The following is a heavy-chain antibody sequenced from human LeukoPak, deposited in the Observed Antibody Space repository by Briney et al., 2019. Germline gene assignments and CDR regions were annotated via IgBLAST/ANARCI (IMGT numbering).Heavy chain of an antibody. D-gene: IGHD3-22*01. V-gene: IGHV3-23*01. CDR1: GFTFDDYG. Sequence: PGGSLRLSCAASGFTFDDYGMSWVRQAPGKGLEWVSAISGSGGGTYYADSVKGRFTISRDSSKNTLYLQMNSLRAEDTAVYYCARRLSYYDSSGCYWGQGTLVTVSS. J-gene: IGHJ4*02. CDR2: ISGSGGGT. CDR3: ARRLSYYDSSGCY.